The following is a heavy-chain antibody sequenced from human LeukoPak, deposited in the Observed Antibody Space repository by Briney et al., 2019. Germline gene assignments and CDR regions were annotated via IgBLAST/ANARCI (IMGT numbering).Heavy chain of an antibody. CDR1: GFTFSNYG. V-gene: IGHV3-23*01. CDR3: ARTYGSGSHPLDY. CDR2: ISGSGGST. J-gene: IGHJ4*02. D-gene: IGHD3-10*01. Sequence: GGTLRLSCAASGFTFSNYGISWVRQAPGKGLEWVSAISGSGGSTYYADSVKGRFTISRDNSKNTLYLQMNSLRAEDTAVYYCARTYGSGSHPLDYWGQGTLVTVSS.